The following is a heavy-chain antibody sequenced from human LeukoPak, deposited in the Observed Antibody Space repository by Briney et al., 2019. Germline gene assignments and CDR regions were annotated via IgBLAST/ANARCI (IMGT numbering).Heavy chain of an antibody. CDR2: ISSSSSYI. V-gene: IGHV3-21*01. D-gene: IGHD3-3*01. CDR1: GFTFSSYS. J-gene: IGHJ4*02. Sequence: GGSLRLSCAASGFTFSSYSMNWVRQAPGKGLEWVSSISSSSSYIYYADPVKGRFTISRDNAKNSLYLQMNSLRAEDTAVYYCARDPYDFWSGYPPYYFDYWGQGTLVTDSS. CDR3: ARDPYDFWSGYPPYYFDY.